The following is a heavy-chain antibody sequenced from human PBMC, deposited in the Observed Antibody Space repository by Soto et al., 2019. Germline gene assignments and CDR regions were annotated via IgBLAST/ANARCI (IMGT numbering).Heavy chain of an antibody. CDR3: ATSYGSGYRAFDY. Sequence: QVQLVQSGAEVKRPGSSVKVSCKASGDTFAFYSINWVRQAPGLGLEWMGRINPILSMSNYAQRFQGRVTMTADKSTSTAYMVLNSLRYEETAIYYCATSYGSGYRAFDYWGQGALVTVSS. D-gene: IGHD3-10*01. V-gene: IGHV1-69*02. CDR2: INPILSMS. J-gene: IGHJ4*02. CDR1: GDTFAFYS.